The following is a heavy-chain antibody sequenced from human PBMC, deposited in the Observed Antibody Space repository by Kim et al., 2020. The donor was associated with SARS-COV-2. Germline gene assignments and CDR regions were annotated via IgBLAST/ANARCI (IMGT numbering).Heavy chain of an antibody. CDR2: T. CDR3: ARVGPHVLIDY. J-gene: IGHJ4*02. D-gene: IGHD2-8*01. Sequence: TNYNPSLKSRVTISVDTSKNQFSLKLSSVTAADTAVYYCARVGPHVLIDYWGQGTLVTVSS. V-gene: IGHV4-59*01.